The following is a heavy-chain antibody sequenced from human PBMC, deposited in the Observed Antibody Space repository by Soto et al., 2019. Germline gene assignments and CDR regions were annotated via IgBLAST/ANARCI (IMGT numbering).Heavy chain of an antibody. CDR2: ISYDGSNK. V-gene: IGHV3-30*18. CDR1: GFTFSSYG. Sequence: QVQLVESGGGVVQPGRSLRLSCAASGFTFSSYGMHWVRQAPGKGLEWVAVISYDGSNKYYADSVKGRFTISRDNSKNTLYLQMNSLRAEDTAVYYCAKDSGIAAASGVRSQPDYWGQGTLVTVSS. CDR3: AKDSGIAAASGVRSQPDY. J-gene: IGHJ4*02. D-gene: IGHD6-13*01.